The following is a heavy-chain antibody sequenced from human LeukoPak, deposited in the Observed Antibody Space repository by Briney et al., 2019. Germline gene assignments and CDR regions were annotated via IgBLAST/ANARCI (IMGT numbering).Heavy chain of an antibody. J-gene: IGHJ3*02. V-gene: IGHV3-7*01. D-gene: IGHD3-10*01. Sequence: GGSLRLSCAASGLTFSSYWMSWVRQAPGKGLEWVASIKQDGTETYYVDSVKGRFTISRDNAKNSLYLQMNSLRVDDTAMYYWGRGGFGWGGGDAFHIWGQGTMVTVSS. CDR1: GLTFSSYW. CDR2: IKQDGTET. CDR3: GRGGFGWGGGDAFHI.